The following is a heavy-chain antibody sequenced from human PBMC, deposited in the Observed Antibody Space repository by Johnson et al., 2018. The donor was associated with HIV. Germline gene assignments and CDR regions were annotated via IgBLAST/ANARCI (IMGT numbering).Heavy chain of an antibody. CDR3: AREDYHRALDV. CDR1: GFTFSDYY. J-gene: IGHJ3*01. D-gene: IGHD4-11*01. CDR2: ISNSGNSI. V-gene: IGHV3-11*04. Sequence: QVQLVESGGGLVKPGGSLRLSCAASGFTFSDYYVSWIRQAPGQGLEWISYISNSGNSIYYADSVKGRFTISRDNAKNSLYLQMNSLRAEDTAVYYCAREDYHRALDVWGQGTMVTVSS.